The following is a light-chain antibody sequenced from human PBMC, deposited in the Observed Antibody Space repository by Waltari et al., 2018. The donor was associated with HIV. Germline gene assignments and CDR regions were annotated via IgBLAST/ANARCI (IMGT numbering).Light chain of an antibody. CDR3: QQLNTYPPT. J-gene: IGKJ4*01. CDR2: ETS. Sequence: DPQLTQSPPFLSASVGDRVTITCRASQGIAGYLAWYQQKPGKPPNLLIYETSTLQNGVPSRFSGSGSGTEFTLTISSLQPEDFTTYYCQQLNTYPPTFGGGTKVEIK. V-gene: IGKV1-9*01. CDR1: QGIAGY.